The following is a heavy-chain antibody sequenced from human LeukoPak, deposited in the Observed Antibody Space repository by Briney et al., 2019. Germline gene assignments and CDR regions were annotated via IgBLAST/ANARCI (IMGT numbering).Heavy chain of an antibody. J-gene: IGHJ4*02. CDR2: INHSGST. CDR3: ARGGGVWGSYRLFDY. D-gene: IGHD3-16*02. V-gene: IGHV4-34*01. Sequence: SETLSLTCAVYGGSFSGYYWSWICQPPGKGLEWIGEINHSGSTNYNPSLKSRVTISVDTSKNQFSLKLSSVTAADTAVYYCARGGGVWGSYRLFDYWGQGTLVTVSS. CDR1: GGSFSGYY.